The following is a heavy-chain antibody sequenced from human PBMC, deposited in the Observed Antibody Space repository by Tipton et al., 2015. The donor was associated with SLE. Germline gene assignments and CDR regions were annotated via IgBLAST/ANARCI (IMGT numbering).Heavy chain of an antibody. Sequence: LSLTCTVSGGSISSYYWSWIRQPPGKGLEWIGYIYYSGSTNYNPSLKSRVTISVDTSKNQFSLKLSSVTAADTAVYYCARDISRYCSGGSCYSRPVYFDYWGQGTLVTVSS. V-gene: IGHV4-59*01. CDR3: ARDISRYCSGGSCYSRPVYFDY. J-gene: IGHJ4*02. CDR2: IYYSGST. CDR1: GGSISSYY. D-gene: IGHD2-15*01.